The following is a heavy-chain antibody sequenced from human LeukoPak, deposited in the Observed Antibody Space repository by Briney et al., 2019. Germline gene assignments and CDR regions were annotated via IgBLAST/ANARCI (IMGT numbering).Heavy chain of an antibody. D-gene: IGHD6-19*01. Sequence: TSETLSLTCTVSGGSISSSSYYWGWIRQPPGKGLEWIGSIYYSGSTYYNPSLKSRVTISVDTSKNQFSLKLSSVTAADTAVYYCARMAGTYYYYYMDVWGKGTTVTVSS. J-gene: IGHJ6*03. CDR3: ARMAGTYYYYYMDV. V-gene: IGHV4-39*01. CDR2: IYYSGST. CDR1: GGSISSSSYY.